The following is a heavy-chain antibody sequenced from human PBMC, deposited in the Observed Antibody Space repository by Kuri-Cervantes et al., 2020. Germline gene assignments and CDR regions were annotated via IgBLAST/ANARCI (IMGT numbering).Heavy chain of an antibody. CDR2: ISYDGSNK. CDR1: GFTFSSYG. J-gene: IGHJ4*02. Sequence: GGSLRLSCAASGFTFSSYGMHWVRQAPGKGLEWVAVISYDGSNKYYADSVKGRFTISRDNSKNTLYLQMNSLRAEDTAVYYCARAAVGVRGVINYWGQGTLVTVSS. D-gene: IGHD3-10*01. V-gene: IGHV3-30*03. CDR3: ARAAVGVRGVINY.